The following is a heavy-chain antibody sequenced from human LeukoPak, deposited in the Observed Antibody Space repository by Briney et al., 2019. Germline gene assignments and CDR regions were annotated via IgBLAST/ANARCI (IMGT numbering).Heavy chain of an antibody. Sequence: ASVKVSRKASGYTLTSYYMHWVRQAPGQGLEWMGIINPSGGSTSYAQKFQGRVTMTRDTSTSTVYMELSSMRSEDTAVYYCARAYYDILTGYYDWGQGTLVTVSS. CDR3: ARAYYDILTGYYD. CDR2: INPSGGST. V-gene: IGHV1-46*01. D-gene: IGHD3-9*01. J-gene: IGHJ4*02. CDR1: GYTLTSYY.